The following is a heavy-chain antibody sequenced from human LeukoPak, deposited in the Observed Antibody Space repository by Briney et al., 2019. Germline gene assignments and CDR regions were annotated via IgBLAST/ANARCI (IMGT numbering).Heavy chain of an antibody. J-gene: IGHJ4*02. D-gene: IGHD2-15*01. CDR1: GFTFSSYG. Sequence: PGGSLRLSCATSGFTFSSYGMHLVRQAPGKGLEWVAVISYDGSNKYYADSVKGRFTISRDNSKNTLYLQMNSLRAEDTAVYYCAKGGYFDYWGQGTLVTVSS. V-gene: IGHV3-30*18. CDR2: ISYDGSNK. CDR3: AKGGYFDY.